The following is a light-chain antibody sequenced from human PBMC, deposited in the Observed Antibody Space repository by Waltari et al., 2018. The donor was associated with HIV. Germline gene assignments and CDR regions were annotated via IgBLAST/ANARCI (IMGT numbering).Light chain of an antibody. CDR3: QTTDTNGVVV. CDR1: AFPSRY. V-gene: IGLV3-25*03. J-gene: IGLJ2*01. CDR2: QDH. Sequence: SSALTQTPSVSVSPGQTATITCSGEAFPSRYAHWYHQRAGQAPVVVIYQDHKRPAGIPDRFSGCSSGTVRTLTISGVQTEDEGDYYCQTTDTNGVVVFGGGTKVTVL.